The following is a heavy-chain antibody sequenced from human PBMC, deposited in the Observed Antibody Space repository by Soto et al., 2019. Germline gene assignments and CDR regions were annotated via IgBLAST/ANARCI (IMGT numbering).Heavy chain of an antibody. J-gene: IGHJ5*01. CDR3: AKSRVDTAMVKTNWFDP. CDR1: GGSISSGGYY. CDR2: IYYSGST. D-gene: IGHD5-18*01. Sequence: SETLSLTCTVSGGSISSGGYYWSWIRQHPGKGLEWIGYIYYSGSTYYNPSLKSRVTISVDTSKNQFSLKLSSVTAADTAVYYCAKSRVDTAMVKTNWFDPWGQGTLVTVSS. V-gene: IGHV4-31*03.